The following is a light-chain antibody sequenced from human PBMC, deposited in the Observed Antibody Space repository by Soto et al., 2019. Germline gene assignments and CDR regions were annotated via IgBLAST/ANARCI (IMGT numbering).Light chain of an antibody. J-gene: IGLJ2*01. CDR2: QDD. CDR3: QAWDTSAVI. CDR1: KLDNKY. V-gene: IGLV3-1*01. Sequence: SYELTQPPSVSVSPGQTASITCSGDKLDNKYVAWYRQKPGQSPLLIIFQDDRRPSGIPERFSGSNPGNTATLTISGTQVMDEADYFCQAWDTSAVIFGRGTKLTVL.